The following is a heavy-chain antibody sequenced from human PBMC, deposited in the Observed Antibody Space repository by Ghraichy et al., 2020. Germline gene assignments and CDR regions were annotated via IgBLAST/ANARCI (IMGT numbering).Heavy chain of an antibody. V-gene: IGHV3-21*01. D-gene: IGHD3-3*01. CDR1: GFTFSSYS. CDR3: ARSSYDFWSGWAEGGVSNWFDP. J-gene: IGHJ5*02. Sequence: GGSLRLSCAASGFTFSSYSMNWVRQAPGKGLEWVSSISSSSSYIYYADSVKGRFTISRDNAKNSLYLQMNSLRAEDTAVYYCARSSYDFWSGWAEGGVSNWFDPWGQGTLVTISS. CDR2: ISSSSSYI.